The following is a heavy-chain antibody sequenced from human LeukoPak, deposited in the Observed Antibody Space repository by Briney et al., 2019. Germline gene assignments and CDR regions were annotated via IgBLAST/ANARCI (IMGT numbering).Heavy chain of an antibody. V-gene: IGHV4-61*01. CDR3: ASAPGIVAPDFDY. CDR1: GASVSSNSAA. Sequence: SQTLSLTCAISGASVSSNSAAWNWIRQPPGKGLDWVGYSYYTGSTGYNSYLNIRVPISIYASTNQFSLKLSYVTVADTAVDYCASAPGIVAPDFDYWGQGTLVTVSS. J-gene: IGHJ4*02. D-gene: IGHD6-13*01. CDR2: SYYTGST.